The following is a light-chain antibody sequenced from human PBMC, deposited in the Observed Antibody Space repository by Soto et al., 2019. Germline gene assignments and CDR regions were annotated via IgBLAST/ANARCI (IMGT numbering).Light chain of an antibody. CDR3: QQYKSYRA. CDR1: QSIDTW. CDR2: KAS. V-gene: IGKV1-5*03. J-gene: IGKJ1*01. Sequence: DIQMTQSPSTLSASIGDTVTITCRASQSIDTWLAWHQQKPVRATNLLISKASTFESGVPSRFSGSGSGTDFTLTISGLQPDDFAIYYCQQYKSYRAFGQGTKVDIK.